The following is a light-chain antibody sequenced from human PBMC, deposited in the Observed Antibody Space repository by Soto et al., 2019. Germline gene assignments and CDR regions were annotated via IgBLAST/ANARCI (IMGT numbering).Light chain of an antibody. V-gene: IGKV1-5*01. Sequence: DIQMTQSPSTLSASVGDRVTITCRASQSISGWLAWYQQKPGQAPKLLIYDVSRLESGVPSRFSGSGSGTEFTLAISSLQPDDFEASYCQQYNSYPWTVGQGTKV. CDR3: QQYNSYPWT. CDR1: QSISGW. CDR2: DVS. J-gene: IGKJ1*01.